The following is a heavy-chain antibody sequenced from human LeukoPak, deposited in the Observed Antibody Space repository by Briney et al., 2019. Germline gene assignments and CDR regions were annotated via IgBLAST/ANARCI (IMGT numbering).Heavy chain of an antibody. Sequence: SETLSLTCAVSGYSISSGYYWGRIRQPPGKGLEWIGSIYHSGSTYYNPSLKSRVTISVDTSKNQFSLKLSSVTAADTAVYYCARPSSGYYRVDYWGQGTLVTVSS. V-gene: IGHV4-38-2*01. CDR1: GYSISSGYY. D-gene: IGHD3-22*01. CDR2: IYHSGST. CDR3: ARPSSGYYRVDY. J-gene: IGHJ4*02.